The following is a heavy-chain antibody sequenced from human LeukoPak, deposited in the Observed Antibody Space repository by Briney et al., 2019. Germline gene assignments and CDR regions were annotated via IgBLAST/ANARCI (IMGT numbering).Heavy chain of an antibody. CDR1: GGSISSYX. CDR2: VFYTGST. J-gene: IGHJ4*02. Sequence: SETLSLTCSVSGGSISSYXXXXXRQPPGXGLEWIGYVFYTGSTNYNPSLESRVTIXXXTSKNQFSLKLSSVTAADTAVYYCARNLENSFDFWGQGTLVTVSS. V-gene: IGHV4-59*08. CDR3: ARNLENSFDF.